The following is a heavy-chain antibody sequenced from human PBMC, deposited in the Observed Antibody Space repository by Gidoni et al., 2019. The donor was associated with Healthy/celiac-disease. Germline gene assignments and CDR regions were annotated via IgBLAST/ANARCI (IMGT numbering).Heavy chain of an antibody. CDR2: ISSSGSTI. V-gene: IGHV3-48*03. CDR1: GFTFSSYE. CDR3: AREGVYDSSGYYLRAEYFQH. D-gene: IGHD3-22*01. Sequence: SCAASGFTFSSYEMNWVRQAPGKGLEWVSYISSSGSTIYYADSVQGRFTISRDNAKNSLYLQMNSLRAEDTAVYYCAREGVYDSSGYYLRAEYFQHWGQGTLVTVSS. J-gene: IGHJ1*01.